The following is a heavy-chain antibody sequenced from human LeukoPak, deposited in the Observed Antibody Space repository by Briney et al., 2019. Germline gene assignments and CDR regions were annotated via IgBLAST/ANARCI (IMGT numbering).Heavy chain of an antibody. J-gene: IGHJ4*02. Sequence: SETLSLTCTVSGGSISSSSYYWGWIRQPPGKGLEWIGSIYYSGSTYYNPSLKSRVTISVDTSKNQFSLKLSSVTAADTAVYYCARGAGYRVSFDYWGQGTLVTVSS. D-gene: IGHD5-18*01. CDR2: IYYSGST. V-gene: IGHV4-39*07. CDR3: ARGAGYRVSFDY. CDR1: GGSISSSSYY.